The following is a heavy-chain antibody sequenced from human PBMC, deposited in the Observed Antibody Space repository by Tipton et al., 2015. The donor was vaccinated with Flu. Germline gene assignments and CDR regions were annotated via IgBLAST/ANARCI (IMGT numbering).Heavy chain of an antibody. D-gene: IGHD3-10*01. CDR1: GGSISSGSYH. J-gene: IGHJ3*02. CDR3: ASGVYYDGSGSYAFDI. V-gene: IGHV4-61*02. Sequence: TLSLTCTVSGGSISSGSYHWSWIRQPAGKGLEWIGRIYTSGSTDYNPSLKSRVTISLDTSKNQFSLKLSSVTAADTAVYYCASGVYYDGSGSYAFDIWGQGTLVTVSS. CDR2: IYTSGST.